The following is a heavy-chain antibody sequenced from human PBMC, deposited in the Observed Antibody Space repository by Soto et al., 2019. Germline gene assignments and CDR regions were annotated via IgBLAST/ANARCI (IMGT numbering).Heavy chain of an antibody. CDR3: ARGYYDSSGQSNTFDI. Sequence: PSETLSVTCTVSGASISSSYWSWIRQSPGKGLEWIGYVYYSGSTNYNPSLKSRVTISVDTSKNQFSLKLSSVTAADTAVYYCARGYYDSSGQSNTFDIWCQGTMVT. CDR2: VYYSGST. D-gene: IGHD3-22*01. V-gene: IGHV4-59*01. J-gene: IGHJ3*02. CDR1: GASISSSY.